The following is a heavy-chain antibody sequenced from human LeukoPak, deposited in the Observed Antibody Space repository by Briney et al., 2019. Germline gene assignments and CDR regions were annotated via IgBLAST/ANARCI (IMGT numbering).Heavy chain of an antibody. D-gene: IGHD3-10*02. CDR3: AELGITMIGGV. V-gene: IGHV3-23*01. CDR1: GFTFSSYG. Sequence: GGSLRLSCAVSGFTFSSYGMSWVRQAPGKGLEWVSAISGSGGSTYYADSVKGRFTISRDNAKNSLYLQMNSLRAEDTTVYYCAELGITMIGGVWGKGTTATISS. J-gene: IGHJ6*04. CDR2: ISGSGGST.